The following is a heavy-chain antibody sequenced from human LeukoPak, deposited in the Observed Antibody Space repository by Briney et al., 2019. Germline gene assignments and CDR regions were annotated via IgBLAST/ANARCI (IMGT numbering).Heavy chain of an antibody. CDR1: GLTFSKYS. J-gene: IGHJ4*02. CDR3: AKVNWCSASCADA. V-gene: IGHV3-48*01. D-gene: IGHD2-2*01. Sequence: GGSLRLSCAASGLTFSKYSMTWVRQAPGKGLEWVSFIDTSSTTMYYTDSVKGRFTISRDNSKNTLSLQMNSLRAEDTAVYYCAKVNWCSASCADAWGQGTLVTVSS. CDR2: IDTSSTTM.